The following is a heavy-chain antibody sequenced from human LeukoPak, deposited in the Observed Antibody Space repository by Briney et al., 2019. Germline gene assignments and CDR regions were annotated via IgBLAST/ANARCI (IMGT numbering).Heavy chain of an antibody. Sequence: GGPWSFSCAASGFIFSTCAMTWFRQAPGKGLKWVSGIDTKGTRTYYADSVKGRFTISRDNSKNTLFLQMSSLRAEDTAVYYCVKEVVATIPPLWGQGTLVTDSS. V-gene: IGHV3-23*01. CDR1: GFIFSTCA. CDR2: IDTKGTRT. CDR3: VKEVVATIPPL. D-gene: IGHD5-12*01. J-gene: IGHJ4*02.